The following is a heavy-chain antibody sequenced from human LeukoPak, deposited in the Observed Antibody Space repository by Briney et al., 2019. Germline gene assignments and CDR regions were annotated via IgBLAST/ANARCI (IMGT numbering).Heavy chain of an antibody. CDR1: GYTFTGYY. V-gene: IGHV1-2*02. J-gene: IGHJ4*02. Sequence: ASVKVSCKASGYTFTGYYMHWVRQAPGQGLEWMGWINPNSGGTNYAQKFQGRVTMTRDMSTSTVYMELSSLRSEDTAVYYCASDEMATIDVTLDYWGQGTLVTVSS. D-gene: IGHD5-24*01. CDR3: ASDEMATIDVTLDY. CDR2: INPNSGGT.